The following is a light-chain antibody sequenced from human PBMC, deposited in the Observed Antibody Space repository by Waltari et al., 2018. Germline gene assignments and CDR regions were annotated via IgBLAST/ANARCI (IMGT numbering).Light chain of an antibody. CDR3: QQYNIYSPQA. Sequence: DIQMTQSPSTLSASVGDRVTITCRASQSISSWLAWYQQKPGKAPKLLIYKASSLESGVPSRFSGSGSGTEFTLTISSLQPDDFATYWCQQYNIYSPQAFGQGTKVEVK. CDR1: QSISSW. CDR2: KAS. V-gene: IGKV1-5*03. J-gene: IGKJ1*01.